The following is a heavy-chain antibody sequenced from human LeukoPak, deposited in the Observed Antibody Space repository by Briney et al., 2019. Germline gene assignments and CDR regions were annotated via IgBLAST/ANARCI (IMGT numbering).Heavy chain of an antibody. D-gene: IGHD1-26*01. CDR1: GGSISSGGYY. V-gene: IGHV4-31*03. CDR3: ARRGVANRYFDY. CDR2: IYYSGST. J-gene: IGHJ4*02. Sequence: SETLSLTCTVSGGSISSGGYYWSWIRQHPGKGLEWIGYIYYSGSTYYNPSLKSRVTISVDTSKNQFSLKLSSVTAADTAVYYCARRGVANRYFDYWGQGTLVTVSS.